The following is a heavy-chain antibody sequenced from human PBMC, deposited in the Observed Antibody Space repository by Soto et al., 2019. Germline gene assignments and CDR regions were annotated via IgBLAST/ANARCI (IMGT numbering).Heavy chain of an antibody. CDR3: ARDPSSAPLTIFGVVIHIYYYYGMDV. V-gene: IGHV3-74*01. CDR1: GFTFSSYW. J-gene: IGHJ6*02. CDR2: INSDGSST. D-gene: IGHD3-3*01. Sequence: GGSLRLSCAASGFTFSSYWMHWVRQAPGKGLVWVSRINSDGSSTTYADSVKGRFTISRDNAKNTLYLQMNSLRAEDTAVYYCARDPSSAPLTIFGVVIHIYYYYGMDVWGQGTTVTVSS.